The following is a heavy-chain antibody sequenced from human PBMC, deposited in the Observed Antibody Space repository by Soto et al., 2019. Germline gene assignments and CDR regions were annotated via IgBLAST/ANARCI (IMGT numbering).Heavy chain of an antibody. CDR1: GFSFNNYA. J-gene: IGHJ3*02. V-gene: IGHV3-23*01. Sequence: EVQLLESGGGSVQPGGSLRLSCVTSGFSFNNYAINWVRQAPGKGLERVSGITGAGKTSYADSVKGRFTISRDNSRNTVYLQMDSLRAEDTALSYSAKEYQGVSRGSFDIWGQVTMVSVSS. CDR3: AKEYQGVSRGSFDI. D-gene: IGHD2-8*01. CDR2: ITGAGKT.